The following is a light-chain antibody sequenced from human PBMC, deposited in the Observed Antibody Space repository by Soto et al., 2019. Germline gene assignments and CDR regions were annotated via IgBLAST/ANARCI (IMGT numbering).Light chain of an antibody. CDR2: GAS. CDR3: QQYNTWPPKST. J-gene: IGKJ2*01. CDR1: QSVSSY. V-gene: IGKV3-15*01. Sequence: EIVMTQSPATLSVSPGGRATLSCRASQSVSSYLAWYQQRPGQPPRLLIYGASTRATGIPARFSGSGSGTEVSPTISSLHYEDFAGYYCQQYNTWPPKSTFGQGTKLEIK.